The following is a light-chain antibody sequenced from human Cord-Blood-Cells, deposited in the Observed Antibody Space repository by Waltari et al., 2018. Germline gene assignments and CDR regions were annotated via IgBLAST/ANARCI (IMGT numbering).Light chain of an antibody. Sequence: QSALTQPASVSGSPGQSITISCTGTRSDVGSYNLDSWYQQHPGKAPKLMIYEGSKRPSGVSNRFSGSKSGNTASLTISGLQAEDEADYYCCSYAGSSTVVFGGETKLTVL. J-gene: IGLJ2*01. CDR2: EGS. CDR1: RSDVGSYNL. CDR3: CSYAGSSTVV. V-gene: IGLV2-23*01.